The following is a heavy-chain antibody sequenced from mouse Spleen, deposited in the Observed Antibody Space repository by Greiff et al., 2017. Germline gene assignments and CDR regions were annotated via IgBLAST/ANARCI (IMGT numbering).Heavy chain of an antibody. CDR2: IYPGNSDT. CDR3: TRGDAMDY. Sequence: EVKLMESGAELVRPGSSVKISCKASGYTFTSYWMHWVKQRPGQGLEWIGAIYPGNSDTSYNQKFKGKAKLTAVTSASTAYMELSSLTNEDSAVYYCTRGDAMDYWGQGTSVTVSS. CDR1: GYTFTSYW. J-gene: IGHJ4*01. V-gene: IGHV1-5*01.